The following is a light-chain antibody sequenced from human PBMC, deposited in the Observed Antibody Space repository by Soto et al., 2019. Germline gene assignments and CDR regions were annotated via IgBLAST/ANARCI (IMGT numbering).Light chain of an antibody. CDR3: QQYNSYYI. V-gene: IGKV1-5*01. Sequence: DIPMTQSPSTLSAYVGDRVILTCRASQSISAWVAWYQQKPGKAPKLLMNDASSLESGVPSRFRGSGSGTDVTHALISLQADDLGSYYCQQYNSYYIFGQRTKLEIK. J-gene: IGKJ2*01. CDR1: QSISAW. CDR2: DAS.